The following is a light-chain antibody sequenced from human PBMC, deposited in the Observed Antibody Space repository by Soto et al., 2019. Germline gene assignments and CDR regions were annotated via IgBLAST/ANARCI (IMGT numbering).Light chain of an antibody. CDR2: KAS. J-gene: IGKJ3*01. V-gene: IGKV1-5*03. CDR1: QSISSW. Sequence: DIQMTQSPSTLSASVGERVTITCRASQSISSWLAWYQQKPGKAPKLLIYKASSLESGVPSRFSGSGSGTEFTLTISSLQPDDFATYYCQQYNSYSSFTFGPGTKVDIK. CDR3: QQYNSYSSFT.